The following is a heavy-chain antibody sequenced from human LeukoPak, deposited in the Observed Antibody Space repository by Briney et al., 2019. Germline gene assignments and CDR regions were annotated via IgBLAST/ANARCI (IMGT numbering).Heavy chain of an antibody. CDR1: GLTFSSYG. CDR3: ARDTVEVTRGVVNNWFDP. J-gene: IGHJ5*02. Sequence: PGGSLRLSCAASGLTFSSYGMHWVRQAPGKGLEWVAVIWYDGSNKYYADSVKGRFTISRDNSKDTLYLQMNSLRAEDTAVYYCARDTVEVTRGVVNNWFDPWGQGTLVTVSS. V-gene: IGHV3-33*01. CDR2: IWYDGSNK. D-gene: IGHD3-10*01.